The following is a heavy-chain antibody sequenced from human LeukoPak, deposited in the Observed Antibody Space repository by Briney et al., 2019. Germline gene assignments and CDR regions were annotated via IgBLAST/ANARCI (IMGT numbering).Heavy chain of an antibody. CDR2: IYYSGST. V-gene: IGHV4-59*01. D-gene: IGHD2-2*01. Sequence: SETLSLTCTVSGGSISSYYWSWIRQSPGKGLEWIGYIYYSGSTNYNPSLKSRVTISVDTSKNQFSLKLSSVTAADTAVYYCARGYCSSTSCYGYYMDVWGKGTTVTVSS. CDR1: GGSISSYY. CDR3: ARGYCSSTSCYGYYMDV. J-gene: IGHJ6*03.